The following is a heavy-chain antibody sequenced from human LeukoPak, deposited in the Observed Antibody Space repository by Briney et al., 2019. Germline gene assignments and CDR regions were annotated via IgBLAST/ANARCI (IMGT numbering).Heavy chain of an antibody. CDR3: ARVNYDSSGYYYSYYYYYMDV. V-gene: IGHV4-59*01. Sequence: SETLSLTCTVSGGSISSYYWSWIRQPPGKGLEWIGYIYYSGSTNYNPSLKSRVTISVDTSKNQFSLKLSSVTAADTAVYYCARVNYDSSGYYYSYYYYYMDVWGKGTTATVSS. CDR2: IYYSGST. J-gene: IGHJ6*03. D-gene: IGHD3-22*01. CDR1: GGSISSYY.